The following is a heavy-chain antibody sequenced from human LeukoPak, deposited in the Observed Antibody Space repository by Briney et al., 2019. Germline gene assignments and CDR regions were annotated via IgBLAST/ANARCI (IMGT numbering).Heavy chain of an antibody. CDR1: GYTFTSYD. V-gene: IGHV1-2*02. CDR2: INPNSGGT. CDR3: ARAALGYCSSTSCGMGDY. Sequence: ASVKVSCKASGYTFTSYDINWVRQATGQGLEWMGWINPNSGGTNYAQKFQGRVTMTRDTSISTAYMELSRLRSDDTAVYYCARAALGYCSSTSCGMGDYWGQGTLVTVSS. J-gene: IGHJ4*02. D-gene: IGHD2-2*01.